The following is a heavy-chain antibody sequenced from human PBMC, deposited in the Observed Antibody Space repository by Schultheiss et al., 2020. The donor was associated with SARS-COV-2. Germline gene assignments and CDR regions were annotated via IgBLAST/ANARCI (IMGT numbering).Heavy chain of an antibody. CDR2: ISDDGGST. Sequence: GGSLRLSCAASGFTFSSYSMIWVRQAPGKGLEWVSTISDDGGSTYYADSVKGRFTISRDNYRDTVYLQMNSLNAGDTAVYYCAIAIVVVPAAPADAFDIWGQGTMVTVSS. CDR3: AIAIVVVPAAPADAFDI. V-gene: IGHV3-23*01. CDR1: GFTFSSYS. D-gene: IGHD2-2*01. J-gene: IGHJ3*02.